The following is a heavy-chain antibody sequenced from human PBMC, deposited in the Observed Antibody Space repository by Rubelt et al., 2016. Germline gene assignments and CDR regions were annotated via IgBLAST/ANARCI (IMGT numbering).Heavy chain of an antibody. V-gene: IGHV1-46*01. CDR1: GYTFTSYY. CDR2: INPSGGST. Sequence: QVQLVQSGAEVKKPGASVKVSCKASGYTFTSYYMHWVRQAPGQGLEWMGIINPSGGSTSYDKKFQGRVTMTRDTSTSTVYMELSSLRSEDTAVYYCARAQIGVNLLVDYWGQGTLVTVSS. J-gene: IGHJ4*02. D-gene: IGHD3-16*01. CDR3: ARAQIGVNLLVDY.